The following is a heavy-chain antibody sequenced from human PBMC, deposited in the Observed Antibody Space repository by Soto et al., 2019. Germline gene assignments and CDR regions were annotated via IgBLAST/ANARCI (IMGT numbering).Heavy chain of an antibody. CDR3: AKAEGRGYSGYDLYYFDY. CDR2: ISYDGINE. V-gene: IGHV3-30*15. D-gene: IGHD5-12*01. Sequence: GGSLRLSCEASGFTFTSYAMHWVRQAPGKGLEWVAVISYDGINEYYADSVKGRFTISRDNSKNTLFLQMSSLRVEDTAVYYCAKAEGRGYSGYDLYYFDYWGQGTLVTVSS. CDR1: GFTFTSYA. J-gene: IGHJ4*02.